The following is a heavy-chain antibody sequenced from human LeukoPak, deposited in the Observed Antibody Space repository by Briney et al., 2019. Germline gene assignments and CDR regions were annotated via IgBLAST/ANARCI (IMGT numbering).Heavy chain of an antibody. J-gene: IGHJ6*03. D-gene: IGHD6-13*01. V-gene: IGHV3-23*01. CDR2: ISGSGGST. Sequence: GGSLRLSCAASGFTFSSYAMCWVRQAPGKGLEWVSGISGSGGSTYYLDSVKGRFTISRDNSKNTLYLQMNSLRAEDTAVYYCAKDFDGSTWFGRNYMDVWGKGTTVTVSS. CDR3: AKDFDGSTWFGRNYMDV. CDR1: GFTFSSYA.